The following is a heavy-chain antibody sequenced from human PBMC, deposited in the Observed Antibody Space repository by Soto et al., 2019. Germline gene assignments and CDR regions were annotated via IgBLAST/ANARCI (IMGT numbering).Heavy chain of an antibody. CDR2: LIPILGIA. Sequence: QVQLVQSGAEVKKPGSSVKVSCKASGGTFSSYTISWVRQAPGQGLEWMGRLIPILGIANYAQKFQGRVTITADKSACTAYMELSTVSAEKTAVYYCAMCLTTVRNPSVYMDGWGKGTTVPVSS. D-gene: IGHD3-10*01. CDR1: GGTFSSYT. J-gene: IGHJ6*03. V-gene: IGHV1-69*02. CDR3: AMCLTTVRNPSVYMDG.